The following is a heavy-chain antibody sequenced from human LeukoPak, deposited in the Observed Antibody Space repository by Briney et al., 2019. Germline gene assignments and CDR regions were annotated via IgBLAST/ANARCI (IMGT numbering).Heavy chain of an antibody. Sequence: GGSLRLSCAASGFTFSSYSMNWVRQAPGKGLEWVSSISSSSSYIYYADSVKGRFTISRDNAKNSLYLQMNSLRAEDTAVYYWGRGGAGVATGNTVDGFWGQGTLVTVSS. D-gene: IGHD5-12*01. CDR1: GFTFSSYS. CDR3: GRGGAGVATGNTVDGF. V-gene: IGHV3-21*01. CDR2: ISSSSSYI. J-gene: IGHJ4*02.